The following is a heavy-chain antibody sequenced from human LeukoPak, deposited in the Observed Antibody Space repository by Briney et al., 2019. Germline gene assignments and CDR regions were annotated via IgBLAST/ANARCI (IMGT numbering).Heavy chain of an antibody. D-gene: IGHD6-13*01. V-gene: IGHV3-21*01. CDR3: ARAEQLVDAFDI. J-gene: IGHJ3*02. CDR1: GFTFSSYS. CDR2: ISSSSSYI. Sequence: GGSLRLSCAASGFTFSSYSMNWVRQAPGKGLEWVSSISSSSSYIYYADSVKGRFTISRDNAKNSLYLQMNSLRAEDTAVYYCARAEQLVDAFDIWGQGTMVTVSS.